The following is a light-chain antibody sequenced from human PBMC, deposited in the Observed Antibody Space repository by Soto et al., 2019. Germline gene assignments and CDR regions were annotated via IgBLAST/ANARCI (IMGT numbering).Light chain of an antibody. V-gene: IGLV2-23*01. CDR1: SSDVGSYNL. CDR2: EGT. J-gene: IGLJ1*01. CDR3: YSYECHNLYG. Sequence: QSVLTQPASVSGSPGQSITLSCTGSSSDVGSYNLVSWYQHHPGKVPKLMIYEGTKRPAVVSDRFSGSKSGNTASLTISGLQAEDEANYYCYSYECHNLYGFGTVTKAPS.